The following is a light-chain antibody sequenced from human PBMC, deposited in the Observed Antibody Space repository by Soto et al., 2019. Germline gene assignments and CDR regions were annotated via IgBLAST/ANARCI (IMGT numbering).Light chain of an antibody. CDR2: GTS. V-gene: IGKV3-15*01. J-gene: IGKJ2*01. Sequence: EIVLTQSPATLAVSPGERVTLSCRASQSVSTNLAWYQQKPGHAPRLLIYGTSTRATGIPARFSGSGSGTEFTLTISSLQSEDFAVYYCQQYNDWPPGTFGQGTKREIK. CDR1: QSVSTN. CDR3: QQYNDWPPGT.